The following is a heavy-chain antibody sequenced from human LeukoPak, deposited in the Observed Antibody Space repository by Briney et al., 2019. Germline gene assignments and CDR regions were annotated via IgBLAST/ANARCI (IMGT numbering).Heavy chain of an antibody. CDR1: GGSFSGYY. Sequence: PSETLSLTCAVYGGSFSGYYWSWIRQPPGKGLEWIGEINHSGSTNYNPSLKSRVTISVDTSKNQFSLKLSSVTAADTAVYYCARARSSGYRSALDYWGQGTLVTVSS. CDR3: ARARSSGYRSALDY. D-gene: IGHD3-22*01. CDR2: INHSGST. V-gene: IGHV4-34*01. J-gene: IGHJ4*02.